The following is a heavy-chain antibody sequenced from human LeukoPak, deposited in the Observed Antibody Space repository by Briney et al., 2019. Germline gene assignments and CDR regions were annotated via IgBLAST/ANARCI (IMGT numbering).Heavy chain of an antibody. D-gene: IGHD3-22*01. CDR2: INPNSGGT. CDR1: GYTFTGYY. Sequence: GASVKVSCKASGYTFTGYYMHWVRQAPGQGLEWMGRINPNSGGTNYAQKLQGRVTMTTDTSTSTAYMELRSLRSDDTAVYYCARETVYYDSSGFVDYWGQGTLVTVSS. J-gene: IGHJ4*02. V-gene: IGHV1-2*06. CDR3: ARETVYYDSSGFVDY.